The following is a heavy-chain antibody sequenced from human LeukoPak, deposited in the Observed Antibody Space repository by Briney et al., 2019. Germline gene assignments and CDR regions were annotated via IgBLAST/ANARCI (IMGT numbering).Heavy chain of an antibody. J-gene: IGHJ5*01. Sequence: SETLSLTCSVSGGSITSHFWSWIRQPPGKGLEWIGYIHYSGSTNYNPSLKGRVTISPDTSKNQLFLKLNSVTAADTAVYYCARLVWLGESPGSWFDSWGQGTLVTVSS. D-gene: IGHD3-10*01. CDR3: ARLVWLGESPGSWFDS. CDR2: IHYSGST. V-gene: IGHV4-59*11. CDR1: GGSITSHF.